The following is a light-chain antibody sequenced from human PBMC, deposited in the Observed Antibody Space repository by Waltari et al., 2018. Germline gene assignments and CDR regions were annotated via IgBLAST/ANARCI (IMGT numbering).Light chain of an antibody. CDR2: SNN. Sequence: QSVLTQPPSASVTPGQRVIISCSGSISNIGSNTVNWYQQLPGTAPKLVIYSNNQRPSGVPDRFSGSRSGNSASLAISGLQSEDEADYYCATWDDSLNGWVFGGGTKLTVL. J-gene: IGLJ3*02. CDR3: ATWDDSLNGWV. V-gene: IGLV1-44*01. CDR1: ISNIGSNT.